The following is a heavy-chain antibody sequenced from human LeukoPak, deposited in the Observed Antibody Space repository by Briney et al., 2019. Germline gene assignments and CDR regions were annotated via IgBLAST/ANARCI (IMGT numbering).Heavy chain of an antibody. Sequence: ASVKVSCKASGGTFSSYAISWVRQAPGQGLEWMGRIIPILGIANYAQKLQGRVTITADKSTSTAYMELSSLRSEDTAVYYCARDPGYAIYYFDYWGQGTLVTVSS. D-gene: IGHD3-9*01. CDR3: ARDPGYAIYYFDY. J-gene: IGHJ4*02. V-gene: IGHV1-69*04. CDR1: GGTFSSYA. CDR2: IIPILGIA.